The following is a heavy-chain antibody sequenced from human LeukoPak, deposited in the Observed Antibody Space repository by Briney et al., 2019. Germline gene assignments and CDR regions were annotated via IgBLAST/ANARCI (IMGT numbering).Heavy chain of an antibody. V-gene: IGHV1-8*01. Sequence: ASVKVSCKASGYTFTSYDINWVRQATGQGLEWMGRRNPYTNNTDYAQKFQGRVTMTRNTSMSTAYMELSSLRSEDTAVYYCARGLRDGDLDYWGQGTLVTVSS. J-gene: IGHJ4*02. CDR1: GYTFTSYD. D-gene: IGHD4-17*01. CDR2: RNPYTNNT. CDR3: ARGLRDGDLDY.